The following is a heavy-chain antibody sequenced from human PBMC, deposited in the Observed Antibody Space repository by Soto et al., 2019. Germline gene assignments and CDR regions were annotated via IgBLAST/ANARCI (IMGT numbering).Heavy chain of an antibody. V-gene: IGHV4-34*01. J-gene: IGHJ5*02. D-gene: IGHD6-13*01. Sequence: SETLCLTCAVYGGSFSGYYWSWIRQPPGKGLEWIGEINHSGSTNYNPSLKSRVTISVDTSKNQFSLKLSSVTAADTAVYYCARSISSSWYEDWFDPWGQGTLVIVSS. CDR2: INHSGST. CDR1: GGSFSGYY. CDR3: ARSISSSWYEDWFDP.